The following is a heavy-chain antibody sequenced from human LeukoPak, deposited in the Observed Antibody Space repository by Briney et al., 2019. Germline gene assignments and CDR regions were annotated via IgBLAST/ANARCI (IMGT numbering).Heavy chain of an antibody. J-gene: IGHJ4*02. V-gene: IGHV4-38-2*02. CDR1: GYSISSGYN. CDR3: ARAEINDYIRY. D-gene: IGHD4-11*01. Sequence: SETLSLTCTVSGYSISSGYNWGWIRQSPGKGLEWIGSIYQSGSTYDNPSLKSRVTMSIDTSKNQFSLKLTSVTAADTAVYYCARAEINDYIRYWGQGIPVTVSS. CDR2: IYQSGST.